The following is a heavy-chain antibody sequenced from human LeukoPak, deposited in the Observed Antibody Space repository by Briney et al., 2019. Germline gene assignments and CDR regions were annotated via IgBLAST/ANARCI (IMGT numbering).Heavy chain of an antibody. Sequence: SETLSLTCTVSGGSNSSYYWSWIRQPPGKGLEWIGYIYYSGSTSYNPSLKSRVTISVDTSKNQFSLKLSSVTAADTAVYYCARQPYSSSPVDYWGQGTLVTVSS. D-gene: IGHD6-6*01. J-gene: IGHJ4*02. V-gene: IGHV4-59*08. CDR2: IYYSGST. CDR3: ARQPYSSSPVDY. CDR1: GGSNSSYY.